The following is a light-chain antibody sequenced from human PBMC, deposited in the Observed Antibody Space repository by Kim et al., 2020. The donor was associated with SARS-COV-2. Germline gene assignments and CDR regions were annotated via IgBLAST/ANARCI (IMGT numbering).Light chain of an antibody. CDR1: SSDVGGYNY. V-gene: IGLV2-11*01. Sequence: GQSVTFSCTGTSSDVGGYNYGSWYQQHPGKAPQLSIYDVSKRPSGVPYRFSRSKSGNTASLTISGLQAEDEADYYCCSYAGSYTWVFGGGTQLTVL. CDR2: DVS. J-gene: IGLJ3*02. CDR3: CSYAGSYTWV.